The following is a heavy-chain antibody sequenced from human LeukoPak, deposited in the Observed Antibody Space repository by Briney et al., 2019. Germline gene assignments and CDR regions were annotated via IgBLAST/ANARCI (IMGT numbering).Heavy chain of an antibody. J-gene: IGHJ2*01. V-gene: IGHV4-59*01. D-gene: IGHD6-19*01. CDR3: ARDFYGGWYDYWYFDL. Sequence: PSETLSLTCTVSGGSISSYYWSWLRQPPGKGLEWIGYIYYSGSTNYNPSLKSRVTISVDTSKNQFSLKLSSVTAADTAVYNCARDFYGGWYDYWYFDLWGRGTLVTVSS. CDR2: IYYSGST. CDR1: GGSISSYY.